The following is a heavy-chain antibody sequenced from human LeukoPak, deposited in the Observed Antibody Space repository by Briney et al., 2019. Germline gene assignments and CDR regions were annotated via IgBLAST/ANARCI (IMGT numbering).Heavy chain of an antibody. CDR2: INPSGGST. V-gene: IGHV1-46*01. D-gene: IGHD1-26*01. CDR1: GYTFTSYY. J-gene: IGHJ4*02. CDR3: ASSSGSYYYYPLDY. Sequence: ASVRVSCKASGYTFTSYYMHWVRQAPGQGLEWMGIINPSGGSTSYAQKFQGRVTMTRDMSTSTVYMELSSLRSEDTAVYYCASSSGSYYYYPLDYWGQGTLVTVSS.